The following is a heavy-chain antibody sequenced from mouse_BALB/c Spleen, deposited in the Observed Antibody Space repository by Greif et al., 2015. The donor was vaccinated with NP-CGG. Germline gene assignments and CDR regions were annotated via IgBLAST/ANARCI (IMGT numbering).Heavy chain of an antibody. CDR3: ARWNYYGNYYAMDY. Sequence: QVQLQQSGAELVRPGASVKLSCKASGYTFTSYWMNRVKQRPEQGLEWIGRIDPYDSETHYNQKFKDKAILTVDKSSSTAYMQLSSLTSEDSEVYYCARWNYYGNYYAMDYWGQGTSVTVSS. J-gene: IGHJ4*01. V-gene: IGHV1-52*01. D-gene: IGHD1-1*01. CDR1: GYTFTSYW. CDR2: IDPYDSET.